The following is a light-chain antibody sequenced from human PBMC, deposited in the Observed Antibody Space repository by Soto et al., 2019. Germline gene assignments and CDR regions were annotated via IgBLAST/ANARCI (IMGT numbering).Light chain of an antibody. CDR1: QSVSSN. CDR2: GAS. V-gene: IGKV3-15*01. CDR3: QQYNNWLRT. Sequence: ETVMTQSPATLSVSPGESATLSCRASQSVSSNLAWYQHIPGQALRLLIYGASTRATGIPARFSGSGSGTEFTLTISSLQSEDFAIYYCQQYNNWLRTFGQGTKVEIK. J-gene: IGKJ1*01.